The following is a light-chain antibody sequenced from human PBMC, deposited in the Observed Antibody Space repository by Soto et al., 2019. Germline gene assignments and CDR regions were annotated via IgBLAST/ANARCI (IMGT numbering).Light chain of an antibody. Sequence: ETVLTQSPATLSLSPGERATLSCRASQSVSSYLAWYQWKPGQAPRHLIYDASNRATGIPARFSGSGSGTDFTLTISSLEPEDFAVYYCQQRSDWPLTFGGGTKVEIK. CDR1: QSVSSY. CDR3: QQRSDWPLT. J-gene: IGKJ4*01. V-gene: IGKV3-11*01. CDR2: DAS.